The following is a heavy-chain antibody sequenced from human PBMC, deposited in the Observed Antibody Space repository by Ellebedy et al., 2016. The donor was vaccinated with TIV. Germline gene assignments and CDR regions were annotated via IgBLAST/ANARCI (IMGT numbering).Heavy chain of an antibody. J-gene: IGHJ4*02. CDR2: IIPILGIE. CDR3: ARTVSYSSGWYGY. D-gene: IGHD6-19*01. Sequence: AASVKVSCKASGGTFSNYVISWVRQAPGQGLEWMGRIIPILGIENYAQKFQGRVTITADKSTSTAYMELSSLRTEDTAVFYCARTVSYSSGWYGYWGQGTLVTVSS. CDR1: GGTFSNYV. V-gene: IGHV1-69*04.